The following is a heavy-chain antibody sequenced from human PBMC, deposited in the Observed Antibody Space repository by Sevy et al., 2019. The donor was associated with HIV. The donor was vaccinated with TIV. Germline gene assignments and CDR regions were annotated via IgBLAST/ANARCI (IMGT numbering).Heavy chain of an antibody. V-gene: IGHV3-9*01. D-gene: IGHD1-26*01. Sequence: GGSLRLSCAASGFTFDDYAMHWVRQAPGKGLEWVSGISWNSGSIGYAHSVKGRFTISRDNAKNSLYLQMNSLRAEDTALYYCAKDGYSSTYYGGYYFDYWGQGTPVTVSS. CDR2: ISWNSGSI. J-gene: IGHJ4*02. CDR3: AKDGYSSTYYGGYYFDY. CDR1: GFTFDDYA.